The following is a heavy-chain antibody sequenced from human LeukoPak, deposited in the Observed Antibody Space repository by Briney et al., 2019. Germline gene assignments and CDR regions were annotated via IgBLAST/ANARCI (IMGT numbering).Heavy chain of an antibody. J-gene: IGHJ4*02. D-gene: IGHD4-11*01. Sequence: GASVKVSCKTSGYSFILYGISWVRQAPGQGPEWMGWISTSTGDTEYTQKFQGRVTLTTDTSTSTAYMELSSLRSDDTAVYYCARDDNYGIFVNVDYWGQGTLVTVSS. CDR1: GYSFILYG. CDR2: ISTSTGDT. V-gene: IGHV1-18*01. CDR3: ARDDNYGIFVNVDY.